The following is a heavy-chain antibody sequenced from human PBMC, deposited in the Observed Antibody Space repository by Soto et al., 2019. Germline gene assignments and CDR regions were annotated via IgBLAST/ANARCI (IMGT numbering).Heavy chain of an antibody. CDR1: GFTFSHSA. J-gene: IGHJ5*02. Sequence: ASVKVSCKASGFTFSHSAMQWVRQARGQSLEWIGWIVVGSGNTNYAQKFQERVTISADKSTNTAYLEWSSLKSSDTAMYYCAKLEATRTTWFAGPYNWFAPWGGGTLVTVSS. V-gene: IGHV1-58*02. CDR2: IVVGSGNT. CDR3: AKLEATRTTWFAGPYNWFAP. D-gene: IGHD3-10*01.